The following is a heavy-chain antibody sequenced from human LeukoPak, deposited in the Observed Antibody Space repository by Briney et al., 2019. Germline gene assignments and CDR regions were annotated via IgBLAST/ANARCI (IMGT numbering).Heavy chain of an antibody. J-gene: IGHJ6*02. CDR3: ARDGYSSSPDV. Sequence: PSETLSLTCTVSGGSISSYYWSWIRQPPGKGLEWIGYIYYSGSTNYNPSLKSRVTISVDTSKNQFSLKLSSVAAADTAVYYCARDGYSSSPDVWSQGTTVTVSS. CDR2: IYYSGST. CDR1: GGSISSYY. V-gene: IGHV4-59*01. D-gene: IGHD6-13*01.